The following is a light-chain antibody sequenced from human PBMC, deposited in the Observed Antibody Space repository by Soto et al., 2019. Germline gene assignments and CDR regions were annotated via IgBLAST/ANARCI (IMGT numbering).Light chain of an antibody. CDR1: QGISTY. CDR3: QQSYRTPNT. CDR2: AAS. Sequence: DIQMTQSPSSLSASVGDRVTITCRASQGISTYLFWYQQRQGNPPKLLIYAASNLVSGVPSRFSGSGSGTDFTLTISSLQPEDFATYYCQQSYRTPNTFGQGTKLETK. J-gene: IGKJ2*01. V-gene: IGKV1-39*01.